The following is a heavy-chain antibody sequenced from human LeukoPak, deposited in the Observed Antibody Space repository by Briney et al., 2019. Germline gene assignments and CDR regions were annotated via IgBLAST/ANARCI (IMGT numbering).Heavy chain of an antibody. D-gene: IGHD6-19*01. V-gene: IGHV3-23*01. CDR2: ISGSGGST. Sequence: GGSLRLSCAASGFTFSSYAMSGVRQAPGKGLEWVSAISGSGGSTYYADSVKGRFTISRDNSKNTLYLQMNSLRAEDTAVYYCVKDEGSGPLDYWGQGTLATVSS. CDR1: GFTFSSYA. J-gene: IGHJ4*02. CDR3: VKDEGSGPLDY.